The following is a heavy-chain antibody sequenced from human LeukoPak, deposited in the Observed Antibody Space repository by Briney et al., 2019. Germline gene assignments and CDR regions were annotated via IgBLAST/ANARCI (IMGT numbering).Heavy chain of an antibody. CDR3: AKGQGIQLWSDFDY. V-gene: IGHV3-30*02. CDR1: GFNFNNYG. CDR2: IRYDGSSD. J-gene: IGHJ4*02. Sequence: PGGSLRLSCAASGFNFNNYGIHCVRQAPGRGLEWVAFIRYDGSSDYYRDSVRGRFTISRDNSKNTLYLQMNGLRPEDTAIYYCAKGQGIQLWSDFDYWGQGTLVSVSS. D-gene: IGHD5-18*01.